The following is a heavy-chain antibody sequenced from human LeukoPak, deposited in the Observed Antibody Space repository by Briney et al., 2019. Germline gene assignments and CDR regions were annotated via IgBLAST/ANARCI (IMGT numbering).Heavy chain of an antibody. J-gene: IGHJ4*02. CDR1: GFTVSSNY. V-gene: IGHV3-66*01. Sequence: PGGSLRLSCAASGFTVSSNYMTWVRQAPGKGLEWVSVIYSVGSTYYADSVKGRFTISRDNSKNTLYLQMNSLRAEDTAVYYCARAGSAAAYFDYWGQGTLVTVSS. CDR2: IYSVGST. D-gene: IGHD6-25*01. CDR3: ARAGSAAAYFDY.